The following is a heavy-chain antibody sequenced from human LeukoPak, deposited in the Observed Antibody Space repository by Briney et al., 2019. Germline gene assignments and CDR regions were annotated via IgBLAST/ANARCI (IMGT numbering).Heavy chain of an antibody. V-gene: IGHV4-38-2*02. Sequence: SETLSLTCTVSGYSISSGYYWGWIRQPPGKGLEWIGSIYHSGSTYYNPSLKSRVTISVDTSKNQFTLKLTSVTAADTAVYYCARTTEGGYTYGYFYYYYMDVWGKGTTVTISS. CDR3: ARTTEGGYTYGYFYYYYMDV. CDR2: IYHSGST. CDR1: GYSISSGYY. J-gene: IGHJ6*03. D-gene: IGHD5-18*01.